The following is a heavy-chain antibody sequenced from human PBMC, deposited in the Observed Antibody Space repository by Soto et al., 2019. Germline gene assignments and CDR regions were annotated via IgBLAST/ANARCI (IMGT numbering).Heavy chain of an antibody. CDR1: VFTFGDYA. CDR2: IRSKAYGGTT. Sequence: WSLRLSCTASVFTFGDYAMSWARQAPGKGLEWVGFIRSKAYGGTTEYAASVKGRFTISRDDSKSIAYLQMNSLKTEDTAVYYCTREAGQYYDFWSGYGYWGQGTLVTVSS. CDR3: TREAGQYYDFWSGYGY. J-gene: IGHJ4*02. V-gene: IGHV3-49*04. D-gene: IGHD3-3*01.